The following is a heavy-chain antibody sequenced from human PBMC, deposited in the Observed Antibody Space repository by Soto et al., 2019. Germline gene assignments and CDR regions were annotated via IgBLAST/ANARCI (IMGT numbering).Heavy chain of an antibody. J-gene: IGHJ3*02. CDR3: ARVRVAATLPPDAFDI. CDR1: GGSFSGYY. Sequence: PSETLSLTCAVYGGSFSGYYWSWIRQPPGKGLEWIGEINHSGSTNYNPSLKSRVTISVDTSKNQFSLKLSSVTAADTAVYYCARVRVAATLPPDAFDICGQGTMVTVSS. V-gene: IGHV4-34*01. CDR2: INHSGST. D-gene: IGHD2-15*01.